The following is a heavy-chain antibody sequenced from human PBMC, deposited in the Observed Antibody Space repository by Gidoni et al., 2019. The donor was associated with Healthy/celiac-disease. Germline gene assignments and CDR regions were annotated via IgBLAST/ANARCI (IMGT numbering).Heavy chain of an antibody. CDR3: ARHGPPYPIFP. Sequence: QLQLQESGPGLVKPSETVSLTCTVSGGYISSSSYYWGWIRQPPGKGLEWIGSIYYSGSTYYNPSLKSRVTISVDTSKNQFSLKLSSVTAADTAVYYCARHGPPYPIFPWGHGTLVTVSS. CDR2: IYYSGST. D-gene: IGHD3-3*01. V-gene: IGHV4-39*01. CDR1: GGYISSSSYY. J-gene: IGHJ5*02.